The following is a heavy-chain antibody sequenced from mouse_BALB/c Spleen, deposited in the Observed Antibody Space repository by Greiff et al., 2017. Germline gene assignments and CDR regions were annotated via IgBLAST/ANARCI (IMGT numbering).Heavy chain of an antibody. Sequence: VQLQQSGAELVRPGTSVKISCKASGYTFTNYWLGWVKQRPGHGLEWIGDIYPGGGYTNYNEKFKGKATLTADTSSSTAYMQLSSLTSEDSAVYFCARTNYGSSYFDVWGAGTTVTVSS. CDR1: GYTFTNYW. CDR2: IYPGGGYT. V-gene: IGHV1-63*02. J-gene: IGHJ1*01. D-gene: IGHD1-1*01. CDR3: ARTNYGSSYFDV.